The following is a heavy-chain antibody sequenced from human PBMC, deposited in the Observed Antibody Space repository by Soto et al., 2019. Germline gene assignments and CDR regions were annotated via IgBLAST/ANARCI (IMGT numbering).Heavy chain of an antibody. CDR1: GGSISNYY. CDR2: IHYSGST. Sequence: PSATLSLTCTVSGGSISNYYWSWIRQPPGKGLEWIGYIHYSGSTKNNPSLKSRVTISVDTFKKQFSLKLNSVTAADTAVYFCASTSMTPAALPQDFQHWGQGTLVTVSS. J-gene: IGHJ1*01. V-gene: IGHV4-59*01. CDR3: ASTSMTPAALPQDFQH. D-gene: IGHD2-2*01.